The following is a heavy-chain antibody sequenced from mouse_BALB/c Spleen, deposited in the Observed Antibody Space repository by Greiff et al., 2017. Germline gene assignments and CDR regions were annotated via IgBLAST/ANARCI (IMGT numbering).Heavy chain of an antibody. CDR1: GFNIKDYY. V-gene: IGHV14-4*02. Sequence: VQLQQSGAELVRSGASVKLSCTASGFNIKDYYMHWVKQRPEQGLEWIGWIDPENGDTEYDPKFQGKASITADTSSNTAYLQLSSLTSEDTAVYYCASDGKGWYFDVWGAGTTVTVSS. J-gene: IGHJ1*01. D-gene: IGHD2-1*01. CDR2: IDPENGDT. CDR3: ASDGKGWYFDV.